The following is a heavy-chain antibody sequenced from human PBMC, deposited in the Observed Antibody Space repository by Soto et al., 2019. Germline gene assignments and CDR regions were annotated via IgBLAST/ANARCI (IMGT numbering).Heavy chain of an antibody. CDR1: GYSFTSYW. J-gene: IGHJ4*02. CDR2: IYPGDSDT. D-gene: IGHD3-3*01. V-gene: IGHV5-51*01. Sequence: GESLKSSGNGSGYSFTSYWIGWVRQMPGKGLEWMGIIYPGDSDTRYSPSFQGQVTISADKSIGTAYLQWSSLKASDTAMYHCARQGGYYDFWSGYYNYFDYWGQGTLVTVSS. CDR3: ARQGGYYDFWSGYYNYFDY.